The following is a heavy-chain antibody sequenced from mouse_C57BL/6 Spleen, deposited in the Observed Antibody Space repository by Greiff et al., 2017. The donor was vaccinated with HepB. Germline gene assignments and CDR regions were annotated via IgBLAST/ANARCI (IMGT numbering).Heavy chain of an antibody. J-gene: IGHJ2*01. D-gene: IGHD1-1*01. CDR1: GFTFSNYW. V-gene: IGHV6-3*01. CDR3: TASYYYGSSLDY. Sequence: DVHLVESGGGLVQPGGSMKLSCVASGFTFSNYWMNWVRQSPEKGLEWVAQIRLKSDNYATHYAESVKGRFTISRDDSKSSVYLQMNNLRAEDTGIYYCTASYYYGSSLDYWGQGTTLTVSS. CDR2: IRLKSDNYAT.